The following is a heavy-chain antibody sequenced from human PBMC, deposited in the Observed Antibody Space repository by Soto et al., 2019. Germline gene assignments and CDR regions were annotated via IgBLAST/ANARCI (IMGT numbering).Heavy chain of an antibody. D-gene: IGHD2-15*01. CDR1: GFTFSSFA. J-gene: IGHJ4*02. Sequence: PGGSLRLSCAASGFTFSSFAMSWVRQAPGKGLEWVSAIRGGGGTYYADSVTGRFTISRDNSKNTQYLQMNSLRAEDTAVYYCARVLGGSGSPVDYWGQGTLVTVSS. V-gene: IGHV3-23*01. CDR2: IRGGGGT. CDR3: ARVLGGSGSPVDY.